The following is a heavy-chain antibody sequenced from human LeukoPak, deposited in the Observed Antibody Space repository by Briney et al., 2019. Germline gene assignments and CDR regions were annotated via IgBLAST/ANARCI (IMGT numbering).Heavy chain of an antibody. CDR1: GFTFSSYW. Sequence: GGSLRLSCAASGFTFSSYWMHWVRHTPGKGLVWVSRIKGDGSSTSYADSAKGRFTISRDNAKNTLYLQMNSLRAEDTAVYYCARDGYSFGHDFDYWGQGTLVTVSS. CDR3: ARDGYSFGHDFDY. J-gene: IGHJ4*02. CDR2: IKGDGSST. D-gene: IGHD5-18*01. V-gene: IGHV3-74*01.